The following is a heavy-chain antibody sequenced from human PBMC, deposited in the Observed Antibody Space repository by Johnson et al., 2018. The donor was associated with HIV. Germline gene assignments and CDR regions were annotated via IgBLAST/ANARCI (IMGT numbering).Heavy chain of an antibody. CDR1: GFTVSGKY. Sequence: VQLVESGGGLIQPGGSLRLSCAASGFTVSGKYMTWVRQAPGKGLEWVSLIYSGGSTYYADSVKGRFSISRDNSKNTLYLQLNSLRAEDTAVYYCASSLIQFLEWLSEPDAFDIWGQGTMVTVSS. J-gene: IGHJ3*02. V-gene: IGHV3-53*01. CDR3: ASSLIQFLEWLSEPDAFDI. CDR2: IYSGGST. D-gene: IGHD3-3*01.